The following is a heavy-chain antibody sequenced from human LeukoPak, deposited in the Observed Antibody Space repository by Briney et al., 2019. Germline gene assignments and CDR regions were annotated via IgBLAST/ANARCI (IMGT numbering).Heavy chain of an antibody. CDR1: GITGYS. V-gene: IGHV3-21*04. CDR2: ISSSSNYI. Sequence: GGSLRLSCAASGITGYSMHWVRQAPGKGLEWVCSISSSSNYIYCADSVKGRFTISRDNAKNSLFLQMNSLRAEDTAVYYCARVLRYCSGGNCYSGGLGYMDVWGKGTTVTISS. J-gene: IGHJ6*03. CDR3: ARVLRYCSGGNCYSGGLGYMDV. D-gene: IGHD2-15*01.